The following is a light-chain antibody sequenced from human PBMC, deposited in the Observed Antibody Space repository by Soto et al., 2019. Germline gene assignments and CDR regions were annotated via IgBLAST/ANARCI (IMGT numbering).Light chain of an antibody. Sequence: QSALTQPASVSGSPGQSITISCAGTGSDVGAYNLVSWYQQHPGKAPKLMIYDVNTRPSGVSNRFSGSKSGNTASLIISGLQAEDEADYYCSSYTSSSTLSTYVFGTGTKVTVL. CDR3: SSYTSSSTLSTYV. J-gene: IGLJ1*01. V-gene: IGLV2-14*02. CDR1: GSDVGAYNL. CDR2: DVN.